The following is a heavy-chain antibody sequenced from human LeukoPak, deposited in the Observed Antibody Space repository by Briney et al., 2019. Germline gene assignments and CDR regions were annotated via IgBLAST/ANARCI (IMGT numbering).Heavy chain of an antibody. J-gene: IGHJ6*03. CDR2: IYSGGST. V-gene: IGHV3-53*01. D-gene: IGHD6-13*01. Sequence: GGSLRLSCAASGFTVSSNYMSWVRQAPGKGLEWVSVIYSGGSTYYAGSVKGRFTISRDNSKNMLYLQMNSLSAEDTAVYYCAKDRGSSRYYYYYMDVWGKGTTVTVSS. CDR3: AKDRGSSRYYYYYMDV. CDR1: GFTVSSNY.